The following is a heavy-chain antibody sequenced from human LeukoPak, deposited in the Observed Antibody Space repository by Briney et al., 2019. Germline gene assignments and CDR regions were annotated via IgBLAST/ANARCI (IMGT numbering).Heavy chain of an antibody. D-gene: IGHD2-21*02. CDR3: TKQLQSSGFDP. CDR2: INPGDSDI. Sequence: GESLQISCKGSGYSFTSYWIGWVRQVPGKGLEWMGIINPGDSDIRYSPSFQGQVTISADKSISTAYLHWSSLKASDSAMYYCTKQLQSSGFDPWGQGTLVTVSS. J-gene: IGHJ5*02. V-gene: IGHV5-51*01. CDR1: GYSFTSYW.